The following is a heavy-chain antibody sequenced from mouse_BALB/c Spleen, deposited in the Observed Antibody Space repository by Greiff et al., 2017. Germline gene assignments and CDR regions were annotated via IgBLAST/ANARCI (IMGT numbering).Heavy chain of an antibody. CDR1: GYSITSGYY. Sequence: VQLKESGPGLVKPSQSLSLTCSVTGYSITSGYYWNWIRQFPGNKLEWMGYISYDGSNNYNPSLKNRISITRDTSKNQFFLKLNSVTTEDTATYYCARETSYAMDYWGQGTSVTVSS. V-gene: IGHV3-6*02. J-gene: IGHJ4*01. CDR2: ISYDGSN. CDR3: ARETSYAMDY.